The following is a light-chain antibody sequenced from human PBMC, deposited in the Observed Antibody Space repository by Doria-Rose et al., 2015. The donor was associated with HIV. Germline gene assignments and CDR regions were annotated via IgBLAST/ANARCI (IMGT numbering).Light chain of an antibody. J-gene: IGKJ5*01. V-gene: IGKV1-8*01. CDR3: QQYYSYPRA. CDR1: QGISSY. Sequence: MTQSPSSFSASTGDRVTITCRASQGISSYLAWYQQKPGKAPNLLIYAASTLQSGVPSRFGGSGSGTDFTHTISCLQSEDFATYYCQQYYSYPRAFGQGTRLEIK. CDR2: AAS.